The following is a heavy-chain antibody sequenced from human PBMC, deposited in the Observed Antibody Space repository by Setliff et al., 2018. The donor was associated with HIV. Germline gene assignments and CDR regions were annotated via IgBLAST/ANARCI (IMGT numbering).Heavy chain of an antibody. V-gene: IGHV4-39*01. CDR2: IYYSGSA. J-gene: IGHJ5*02. CDR1: GGSISSSSYY. D-gene: IGHD2-2*01. Sequence: SETLSLTCTVSGGSISSSSYYWGWIRQPPGKGLEWIGSIYYSGSAYYSPPLKSRVTISVDTSKNQFSLKLSSVTAADTAVYYCARRKGYCSGPSGLEFSWFDPWGQGTLVTGS. CDR3: ARRKGYCSGPSGLEFSWFDP.